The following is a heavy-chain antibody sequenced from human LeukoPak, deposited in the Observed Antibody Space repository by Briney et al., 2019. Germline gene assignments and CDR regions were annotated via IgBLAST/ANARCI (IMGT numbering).Heavy chain of an antibody. CDR2: IKQDGSET. D-gene: IGHD6-19*01. V-gene: IGHV3-7*01. CDR1: GFTFSKYW. CDR3: ARDLDSSGWYGGDY. J-gene: IGHJ4*02. Sequence: GGSLRLSCAASGFTFSKYWMSWVRQAPGKGLEWVANIKQDGSETYYLDSLKGRFTISRDNAKNSLYLQMNSLRAEDTAVYYCARDLDSSGWYGGDYWGQGTLVTVSS.